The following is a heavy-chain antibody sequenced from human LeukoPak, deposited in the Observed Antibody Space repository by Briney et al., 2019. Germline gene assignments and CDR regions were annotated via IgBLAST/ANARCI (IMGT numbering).Heavy chain of an antibody. J-gene: IGHJ5*02. Sequence: PGGSLRLSCAASGFTFSSYAMHWVRQAPGKGLEYVSAISSNGGSTYYANSVKGRFTISRDNSKNTLYLQMGSLRAEDMAVYYCARGPSDIIAAAEFDPWGQGTLVTVSS. D-gene: IGHD6-13*01. CDR3: ARGPSDIIAAAEFDP. CDR1: GFTFSSYA. CDR2: ISSNGGST. V-gene: IGHV3-64*01.